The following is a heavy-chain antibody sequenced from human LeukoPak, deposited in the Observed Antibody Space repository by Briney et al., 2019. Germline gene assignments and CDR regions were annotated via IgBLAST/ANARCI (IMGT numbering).Heavy chain of an antibody. Sequence: GGSLRLSCAASGFTFDDYAMHWVRQAPGKGLEWVSGISWNSGSIGYADSVKGRFTISRDNAKNSLYLQMNSLRAEDTAVYYCAKDGIFFHYYDSSGYAHLDSWGQGTLVTDSS. D-gene: IGHD3-22*01. J-gene: IGHJ4*02. CDR2: ISWNSGSI. CDR1: GFTFDDYA. CDR3: AKDGIFFHYYDSSGYAHLDS. V-gene: IGHV3-9*01.